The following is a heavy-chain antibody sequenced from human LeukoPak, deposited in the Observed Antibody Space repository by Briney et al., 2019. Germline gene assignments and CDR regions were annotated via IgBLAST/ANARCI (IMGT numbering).Heavy chain of an antibody. V-gene: IGHV1-3*01. CDR1: GYTFTSYA. Sequence: ASVKVSCKASGYTFTSYAMHWVRQAPGQRLEWMGWINAGNGNTKYSQKFQGRVTITRDTSASTAYMELSSLRSEDTAVYYCARDWVSSSAFDYWGQGTLVTVSS. CDR3: ARDWVSSSAFDY. D-gene: IGHD6-6*01. J-gene: IGHJ4*02. CDR2: INAGNGNT.